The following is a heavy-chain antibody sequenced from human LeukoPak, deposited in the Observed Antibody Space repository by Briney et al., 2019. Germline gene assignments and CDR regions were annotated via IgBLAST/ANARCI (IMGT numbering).Heavy chain of an antibody. CDR3: ARGVYGDYENWFDP. CDR2: ISAYNGNT. Sequence: ASVKVSCKASGYTFTSYGISWVRQAPGQGLGWMGWISAYNGNTNYAQKLQGRVTMTTDTSTSTAYMELRSLRSDDTAVYYCARGVYGDYENWFDPWGQGTLVTVSS. D-gene: IGHD4-17*01. V-gene: IGHV1-18*01. J-gene: IGHJ5*02. CDR1: GYTFTSYG.